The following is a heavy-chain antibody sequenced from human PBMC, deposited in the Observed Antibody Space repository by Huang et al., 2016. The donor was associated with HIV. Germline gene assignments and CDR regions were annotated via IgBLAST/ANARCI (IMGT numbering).Heavy chain of an antibody. CDR1: GYTFTNYA. CDR2: IGSYNGKT. D-gene: IGHD3-22*01. J-gene: IGHJ1*01. Sequence: QVQLVQSGAEVKKPGASVKVSCKASGYTFTNYAINWVRQPPGQSLEWMGWIGSYNGKTNYAQKVQGIDTMTKDTSTSTAYMELRGLISDDTAVYYCARERYYYARSGYYPPVEYFHHWGQGTLVTVSS. CDR3: ARERYYYARSGYYPPVEYFHH. V-gene: IGHV1-18*01.